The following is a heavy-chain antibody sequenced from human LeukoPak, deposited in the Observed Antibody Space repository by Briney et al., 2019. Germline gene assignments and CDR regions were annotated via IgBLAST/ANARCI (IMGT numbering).Heavy chain of an antibody. D-gene: IGHD2-21*02. J-gene: IGHJ3*02. CDR2: ISYDGSNK. Sequence: GRSLRLSCAASGFTFSSYAMHWVRQAPGKGLEWVAVISYDGSNKYYADSVKGRFTISRDNSKNTLYLQMNSLRAEDTAVYYCARLPTPYCSGDCYGNAFDIWGQGTMVTVSS. CDR3: ARLPTPYCSGDCYGNAFDI. CDR1: GFTFSSYA. V-gene: IGHV3-30*04.